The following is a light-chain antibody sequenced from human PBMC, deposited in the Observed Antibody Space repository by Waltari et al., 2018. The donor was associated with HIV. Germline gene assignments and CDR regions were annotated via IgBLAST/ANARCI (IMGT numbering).Light chain of an antibody. CDR1: NLHDKF. Sequence: TQSPAVSVYVGQTARVFCSIENLHDKFISWYQQRPGHPPMLLIYLNDYRPFDVSDRFSASVSGNTATLTITGTQTIDEAVYFCQTWVTGGAIFGGGT. CDR3: QTWVTGGAI. J-gene: IGLJ2*01. CDR2: LND. V-gene: IGLV3-1*01.